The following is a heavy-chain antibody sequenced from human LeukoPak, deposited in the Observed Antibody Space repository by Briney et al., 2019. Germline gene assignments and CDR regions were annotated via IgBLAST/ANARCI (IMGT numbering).Heavy chain of an antibody. CDR2: ISYDGSQK. D-gene: IGHD1-1*01. CDR3: ARDTDEWYNSPGDY. V-gene: IGHV3-30*04. Sequence: PPGRSLRLSCAVSGFTLNTYAMHWVRQVPGKGLEWVAIISYDGSQKYYADSLKGRFTISRDNSRNTLYLQMNSLRDDDTGMYYCARDTDEWYNSPGDYWGQGTLVTVSS. J-gene: IGHJ4*02. CDR1: GFTLNTYA.